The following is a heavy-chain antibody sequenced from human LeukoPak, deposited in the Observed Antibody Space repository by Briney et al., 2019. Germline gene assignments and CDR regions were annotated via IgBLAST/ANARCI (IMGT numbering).Heavy chain of an antibody. J-gene: IGHJ3*02. CDR3: AKKRDAFDI. CDR2: LTDSGGTT. V-gene: IGHV3-23*01. CDR1: GFTFSSYA. Sequence: GGSLGLSCVASGFTFSSYAMGWVRQAPGKRPEWVSSLTDSGGTTYYVDSVKGRFTISRDNSKNTLYLHMNSLRAEDTAMYYCAKKRDAFDIWGQGTVVAVSS. D-gene: IGHD5-24*01.